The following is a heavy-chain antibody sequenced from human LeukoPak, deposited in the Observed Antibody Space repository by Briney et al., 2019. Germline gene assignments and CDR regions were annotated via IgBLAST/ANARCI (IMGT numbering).Heavy chain of an antibody. CDR1: GFTFSSYG. J-gene: IGHJ4*02. Sequence: GRSLRLSCAASGFTFSSYGMHWVRQAPGKGLEWVAVISYDGSNKYYADSVKGRFTISRDNSKNTLYLQMNSLRAEDTAVYYCTTLSSGWYHGVTYWGQGTLVTVSS. V-gene: IGHV3-30*03. CDR3: TTLSSGWYHGVTY. CDR2: ISYDGSNK. D-gene: IGHD6-19*01.